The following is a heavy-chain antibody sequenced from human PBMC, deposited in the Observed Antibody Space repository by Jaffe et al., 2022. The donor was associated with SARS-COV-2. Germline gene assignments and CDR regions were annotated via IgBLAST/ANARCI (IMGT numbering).Heavy chain of an antibody. J-gene: IGHJ6*02. CDR1: GFTFSSYE. D-gene: IGHD3-16*01. CDR2: ISSSGSTI. Sequence: EVQLVESGGGLVQPGGSLRLSCAASGFTFSSYEMNWVRQAPGKGLEWVSYISSSGSTIYYADSVKGRFTISRDNAKNSLYLQMNSLRAEDTAVYYCARDLSYDYGDYAMDVWGQGTTVTVSS. CDR3: ARDLSYDYGDYAMDV. V-gene: IGHV3-48*03.